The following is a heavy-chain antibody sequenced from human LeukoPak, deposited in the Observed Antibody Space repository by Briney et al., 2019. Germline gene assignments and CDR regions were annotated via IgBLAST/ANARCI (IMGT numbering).Heavy chain of an antibody. CDR3: ARPSESYDILTGYYTPVAFDI. V-gene: IGHV5-51*01. D-gene: IGHD3-9*01. J-gene: IGHJ3*02. Sequence: GESLKISCKGSGYSFTSYWIGWVRQMPGKGLEWMGIIYPGDSDTRYSPSFQGQVTISADKSISTAYLQWSSLKASDTAMYYCARPSESYDILTGYYTPVAFDIWGQGTMVTVSS. CDR2: IYPGDSDT. CDR1: GYSFTSYW.